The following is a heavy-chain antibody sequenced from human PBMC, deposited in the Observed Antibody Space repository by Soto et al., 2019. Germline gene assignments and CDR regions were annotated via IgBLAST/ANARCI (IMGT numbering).Heavy chain of an antibody. CDR2: IYYSGST. Sequence: PSETLSLTGIVSGGSVSSGSYYCSWIRQPPGKGLEWIGYIYYSGSTNYDPSLNNRVTISLDASKNQFSLKLTSVTAADTAVYYCAASLLTYYYDSSGYYPFDYWGRGTLVTVCS. D-gene: IGHD3-22*01. J-gene: IGHJ4*02. V-gene: IGHV4-61*01. CDR1: GGSVSSGSYY. CDR3: AASLLTYYYDSSGYYPFDY.